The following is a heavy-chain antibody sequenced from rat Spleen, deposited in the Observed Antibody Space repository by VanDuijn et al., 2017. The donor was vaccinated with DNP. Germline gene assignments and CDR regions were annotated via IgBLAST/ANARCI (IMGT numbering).Heavy chain of an antibody. CDR2: MWSDGDT. Sequence: QVQLRESGPGLVQPSQTLSLTCTASGFSLSIFHVHWVRQPPGKGLEWMGVMWSDGDTSSNSALKSRLSISRDTSKSQVFLEVNSLQTEDTAFYLCTGVDSYPGLPFQYWGQGVMVTVSS. CDR1: GFSLSIFH. CDR3: TGVDSYPGLPFQY. D-gene: IGHD1-4*01. J-gene: IGHJ2*01. V-gene: IGHV2-32*01.